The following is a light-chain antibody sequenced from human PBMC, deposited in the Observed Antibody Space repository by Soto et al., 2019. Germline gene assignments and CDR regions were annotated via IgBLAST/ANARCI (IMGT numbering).Light chain of an antibody. CDR2: EDN. V-gene: IGLV6-57*04. Sequence: NFMLTQPHSVSESPGKTVTISCTRSSGSIARNYVQWYQQRPGSAPTTLIFEDNQRPSGVPDRFSGSIDSSSNSASLTISGLKTEDEADYYCQSYTTSSHWLFGGGTKVTVL. CDR1: SGSIARNY. J-gene: IGLJ3*02. CDR3: QSYTTSSHWL.